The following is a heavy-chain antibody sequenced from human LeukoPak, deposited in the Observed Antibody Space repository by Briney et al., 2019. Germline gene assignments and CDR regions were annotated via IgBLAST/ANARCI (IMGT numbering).Heavy chain of an antibody. CDR1: GYSISSGYY. CDR2: IYHSGIT. Sequence: SETLSLTCTVSGYSISSGYYWSWIRQPPGKRLEWIATIYHSGITYYRPSLKSRVTISVDTSKNQFSLKLSSVTAADTAVYYCARVVGAFFFDYWGQGTLVTVSS. V-gene: IGHV4-38-2*02. D-gene: IGHD2-15*01. J-gene: IGHJ4*02. CDR3: ARVVGAFFFDY.